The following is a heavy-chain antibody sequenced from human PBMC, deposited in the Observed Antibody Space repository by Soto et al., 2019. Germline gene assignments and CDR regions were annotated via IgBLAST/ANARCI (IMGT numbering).Heavy chain of an antibody. J-gene: IGHJ4*02. CDR1: GFTVSNHE. Sequence: LRLSCAASGFTVSNHEMNWVRLAPGKGLEWVSYISGRGVTMFYTDSVRGRFTISTDNAKNSLYLQMNSLRAEDTAVYYCARGPSSLTRFDYWGQGTLVTVSS. CDR3: ARGPSSLTRFDY. CDR2: ISGRGVTM. D-gene: IGHD2-2*01. V-gene: IGHV3-48*03.